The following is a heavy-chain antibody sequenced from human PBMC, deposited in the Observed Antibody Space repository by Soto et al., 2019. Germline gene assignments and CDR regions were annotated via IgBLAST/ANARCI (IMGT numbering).Heavy chain of an antibody. CDR1: GFPFRNFA. D-gene: IGHD1-1*01. CDR3: TTGPFIAGDY. J-gene: IGHJ4*02. Sequence: EVQLLESGGGLVQPGGSLRLYCAASGFPFRNFAMSWVRQAPGKGLEWVSVITSSGDSTYFADSVRGRFTISRDNSKNTLYLQLKSLRAEDTATYYCTTGPFIAGDYWGQGTLVTVSS. CDR2: ITSSGDST. V-gene: IGHV3-23*01.